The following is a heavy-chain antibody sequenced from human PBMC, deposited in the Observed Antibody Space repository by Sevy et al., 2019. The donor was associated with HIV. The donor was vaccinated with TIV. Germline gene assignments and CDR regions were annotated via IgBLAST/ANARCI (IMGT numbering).Heavy chain of an antibody. Sequence: GSVKVSCKASGYTFTGYYMHWVRQAPGQGLEWMGWINPNSGGTNYAQKFQGRVTMTRDTSISTAYMGLSRLRSDDTAVYYCGRGSGGWGEDYWGQGTLVTVSS. D-gene: IGHD6-19*01. CDR1: GYTFTGYY. CDR2: INPNSGGT. CDR3: GRGSGGWGEDY. V-gene: IGHV1-2*02. J-gene: IGHJ4*02.